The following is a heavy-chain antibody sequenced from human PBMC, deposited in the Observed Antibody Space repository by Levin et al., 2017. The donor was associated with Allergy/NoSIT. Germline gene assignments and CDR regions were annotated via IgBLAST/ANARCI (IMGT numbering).Heavy chain of an antibody. V-gene: IGHV3-7*02. Sequence: GGSLRLSCAASGFTFGDYWMSWVRQAPGKGLEWVANINQDGSEKYYVDSVEGRFTISRDNARNSLYLQMDNLWAGDTALYYCARKDFTSSFNHWGQGTLVTVSS. J-gene: IGHJ4*02. D-gene: IGHD2-2*01. CDR2: INQDGSEK. CDR1: GFTFGDYW. CDR3: ARKDFTSSFNH.